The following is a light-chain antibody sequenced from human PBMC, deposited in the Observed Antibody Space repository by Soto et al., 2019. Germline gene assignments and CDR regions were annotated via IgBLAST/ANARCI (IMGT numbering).Light chain of an antibody. CDR1: QSVSDN. J-gene: IGKJ2*01. Sequence: EIVMTQSPATQSVSPGERVTLSCRASQSVSDNLAWYQQKPGQAPRLLIYGASTRATTTPARFSGSGSGTESTLTISSLQSEDFAVYFCQQSNNWPYTFGQGTKLDIK. CDR2: GAS. V-gene: IGKV3-15*01. CDR3: QQSNNWPYT.